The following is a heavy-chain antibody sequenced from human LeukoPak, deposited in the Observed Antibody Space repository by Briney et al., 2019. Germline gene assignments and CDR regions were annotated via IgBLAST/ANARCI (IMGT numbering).Heavy chain of an antibody. J-gene: IGHJ4*02. D-gene: IGHD6-19*01. Sequence: GRSLRLSCAASGFTFCSYGMHWVRQAPGKGLEWVAVISYDGSNKYYADSVKGRFTISRDNSKNTLYLQMNSLRAEDTAVYYCAKESVDEWLVGDYWGQGTLVTVSS. CDR2: ISYDGSNK. CDR3: AKESVDEWLVGDY. CDR1: GFTFCSYG. V-gene: IGHV3-30*18.